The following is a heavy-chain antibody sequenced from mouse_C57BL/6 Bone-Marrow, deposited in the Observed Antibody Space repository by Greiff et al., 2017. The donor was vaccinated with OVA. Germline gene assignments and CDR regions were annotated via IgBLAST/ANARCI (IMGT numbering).Heavy chain of an antibody. Sequence: QVQLQQSGAELARPGASVKLSCKASGYTFTSYGISWVKQRTGQGLEWIGEIYPRSGNTYYNEKFKGKATLTADKSSSTAYMELRSLTSEDSAVYFWAPSSPMDYWGQGTSVTVSS. V-gene: IGHV1-81*01. CDR3: APSSPMDY. CDR2: IYPRSGNT. CDR1: GYTFTSYG. J-gene: IGHJ4*01. D-gene: IGHD1-1*01.